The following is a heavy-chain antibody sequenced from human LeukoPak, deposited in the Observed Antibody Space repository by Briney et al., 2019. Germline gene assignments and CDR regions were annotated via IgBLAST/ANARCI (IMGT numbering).Heavy chain of an antibody. D-gene: IGHD5-18*01. CDR2: ISSSGGTI. CDR3: ARDAGTRLKYSFGYGDY. J-gene: IGHJ4*02. CDR1: GFTFNNYE. Sequence: GGSLRLSCAASGFTFNNYEMNWVRQAPGKGLEWVSYISSSGGTIYYADSVKGRFTISRDNAKNSLYLQMNSLRAEDTALYYCARDAGTRLKYSFGYGDYWGQGALVTVSS. V-gene: IGHV3-48*03.